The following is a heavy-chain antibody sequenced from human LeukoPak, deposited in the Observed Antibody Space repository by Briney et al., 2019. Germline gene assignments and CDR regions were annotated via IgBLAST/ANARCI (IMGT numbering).Heavy chain of an antibody. Sequence: SQTLSLTCAVSGDSVSGNYATWNRHTPAQSIDFVGQVRTYCRSKWYNDYAVSVNSRININPDTSKNQLTLKLNAVTPADSSVYYCASLSGWYGDAFDIWGQGAMVTVSS. D-gene: IGHD6-19*01. CDR1: GDSVSGNYAT. CDR2: TYCRSKWYN. J-gene: IGHJ3*02. V-gene: IGHV6-1*01. CDR3: ASLSGWYGDAFDI.